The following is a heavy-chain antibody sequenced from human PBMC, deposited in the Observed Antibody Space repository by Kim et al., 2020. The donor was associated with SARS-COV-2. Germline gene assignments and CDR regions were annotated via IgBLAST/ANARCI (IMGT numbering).Heavy chain of an antibody. CDR1: GFSFSDYY. D-gene: IGHD3-10*01. Sequence: GGSLRLSCAASGFSFSDYYMNWIRQAPGKGLEWVSYISSSANTIYYADSVKGRFTISRDNAKNSLYLQMNSLRAEDTAVYYCARVNPQSSISMVRGVYGMDVWGQGTTVTVSS. CDR3: ARVNPQSSISMVRGVYGMDV. CDR2: ISSSANTI. J-gene: IGHJ6*02. V-gene: IGHV3-11*01.